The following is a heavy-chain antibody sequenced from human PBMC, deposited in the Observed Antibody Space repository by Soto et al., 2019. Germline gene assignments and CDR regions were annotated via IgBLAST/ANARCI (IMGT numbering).Heavy chain of an antibody. D-gene: IGHD5-12*01. Sequence: PGGSLRLSCAASGFTFSSYAMHWVRQAPGKGLEWVAVISYDGSNKYYADSVKGRFTISRDNSKNTLYLQMNSLRAEDTAVYYCARGTLEMATIKIPFFDYWGQGTLVTVS. CDR3: ARGTLEMATIKIPFFDY. CDR2: ISYDGSNK. J-gene: IGHJ4*02. V-gene: IGHV3-30-3*01. CDR1: GFTFSSYA.